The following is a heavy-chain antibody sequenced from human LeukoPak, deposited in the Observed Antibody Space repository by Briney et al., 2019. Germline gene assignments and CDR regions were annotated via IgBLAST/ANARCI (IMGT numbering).Heavy chain of an antibody. CDR1: GGSISSYY. Sequence: SETLSLTCTVSGGSISSYYWSWIRQPPGKGLEGIGYIYYSGSTNYNPSLKSRVTISVDTPKNQFSLKLSSVTAADTAVYYCARGGRYFDWLLPYYFDYWGQGTLVTVSS. J-gene: IGHJ4*02. V-gene: IGHV4-59*01. CDR2: IYYSGST. CDR3: ARGGRYFDWLLPYYFDY. D-gene: IGHD3-9*01.